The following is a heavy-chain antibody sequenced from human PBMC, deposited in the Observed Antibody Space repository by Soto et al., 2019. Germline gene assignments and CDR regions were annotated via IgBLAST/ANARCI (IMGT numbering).Heavy chain of an antibody. V-gene: IGHV3-53*01. D-gene: IGHD1-1*01. J-gene: IGHJ3*01. Sequence: DVQLVESGGGLIQPGESLRLSCAAFGLTISGKKYVAWVRQAPGKGLEWVSALYDVDGSFYADYVKGRFTTSSDSSKTTVSLQMNDLRPDDTAVYYCATWHEREHAYDVWGKGTTVTVSS. CDR3: ATWHEREHAYDV. CDR1: GLTISGKKY. CDR2: LYDVDGS.